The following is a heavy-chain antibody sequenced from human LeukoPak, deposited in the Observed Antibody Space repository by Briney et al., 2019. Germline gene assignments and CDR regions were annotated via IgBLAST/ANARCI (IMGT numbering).Heavy chain of an antibody. CDR3: ARHINYYDSSGDAFDI. CDR2: IKEDGSEK. Sequence: GGSLRLSCAASGFTFSNYWRTWVRQAPGKGLEWVANIKEDGSEKYYVDSVKGRFTISRDNAKNSMYLQIDSLRADDTAVYYCARHINYYDSSGDAFDIWGQGTMVTVSS. D-gene: IGHD3-22*01. J-gene: IGHJ3*02. V-gene: IGHV3-7*01. CDR1: GFTFSNYW.